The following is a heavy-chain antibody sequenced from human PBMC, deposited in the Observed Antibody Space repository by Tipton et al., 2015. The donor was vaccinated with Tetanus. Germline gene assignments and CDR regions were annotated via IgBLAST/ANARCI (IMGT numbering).Heavy chain of an antibody. CDR3: ARHGGIGYYFDY. V-gene: IGHV4-39*01. CDR1: GGSISSSSYY. J-gene: IGHJ4*02. Sequence: LRLSCTVSGGSISSSSYYWGWIRQPPGKGLEWIGIIYYSGSTYYNPSLKSRVTISVDTSKTRFSLTLSFATAADTAVYYCARHGGIGYYFDYWGQGTLVTVSS. CDR2: IYYSGST. D-gene: IGHD6-13*01.